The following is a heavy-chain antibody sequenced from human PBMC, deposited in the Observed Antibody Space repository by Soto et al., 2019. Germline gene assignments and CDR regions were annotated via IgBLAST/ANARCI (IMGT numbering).Heavy chain of an antibody. CDR1: GFSVNTHV. J-gene: IGHJ4*02. CDR2: LWYGGSRE. D-gene: IGHD2-2*02. V-gene: IGHV3-33*01. CDR3: ARVPRFDTWYFDY. Sequence: QVQLVESGGGVVQPGRSLRLSCAASGFSVNTHVIHWIRQAPGKGLEWVAVLWYGGSREYYADSVKGRFTISRDNSKNMMYLQMDNLRVEDTAVYYCARVPRFDTWYFDYWGQGTRATVSS.